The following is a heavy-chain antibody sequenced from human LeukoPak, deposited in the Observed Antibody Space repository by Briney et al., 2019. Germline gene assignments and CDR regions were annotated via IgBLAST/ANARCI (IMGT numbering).Heavy chain of an antibody. V-gene: IGHV4-4*02. D-gene: IGHD3-10*01. CDR3: ASMGSGSYNYYYYMDV. J-gene: IGHJ6*03. Sequence: SETLSLTCAVSGGSISSSNWWSWVRQPPGKGLEWIGKIYHSGSTNYNPSLKSRVTISVDKSKNQFSLKLSSVTAADTAVYYCASMGSGSYNYYYYMDVWGKGTTVTISS. CDR1: GGSISSSNW. CDR2: IYHSGST.